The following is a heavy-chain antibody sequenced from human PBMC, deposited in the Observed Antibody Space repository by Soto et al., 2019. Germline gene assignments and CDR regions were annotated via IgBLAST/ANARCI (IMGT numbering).Heavy chain of an antibody. V-gene: IGHV3-43*01. D-gene: IGHD3-9*01. CDR3: ARDSYDILTGQKRYFDF. Sequence: GRSLRLSGAASGFSFGDYTMHCIRQGPGNGPELISLISWDGGISDYSDSVKGRFSSSRDNSKNSLFLEMNSLTSEDAAMYFCARDSYDILTGQKRYFDFWGQGTLVTVSS. J-gene: IGHJ4*02. CDR2: ISWDGGIS. CDR1: GFSFGDYT.